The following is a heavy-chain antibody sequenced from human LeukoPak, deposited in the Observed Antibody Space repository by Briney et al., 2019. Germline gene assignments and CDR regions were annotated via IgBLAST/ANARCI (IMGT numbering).Heavy chain of an antibody. CDR2: ISGSGNRT. CDR3: AKEGFGIFGVVGYFDY. CDR1: GFTFTSYA. Sequence: GGSLRLSCAVSGFTFTSYAISWVRQAPGKGLEWVSTISGSGNRTYYANSVKGRFTLSRDNSKNTLYLQMNSLRAEDTAVYYCAKEGFGIFGVVGYFDYWGQGTLVTVSS. V-gene: IGHV3-23*01. J-gene: IGHJ4*02. D-gene: IGHD3-3*01.